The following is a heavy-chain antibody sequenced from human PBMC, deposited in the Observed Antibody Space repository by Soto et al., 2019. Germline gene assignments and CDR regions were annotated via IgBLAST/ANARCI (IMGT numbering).Heavy chain of an antibody. D-gene: IGHD6-19*01. CDR1: GGSISNYD. J-gene: IGHJ4*02. V-gene: IGHV4-59*01. Sequence: SETLSLTCTVSGGSISNYDGSWIRQPPGKGLEWIGYVYSSGHTSYNPSLKSRVTISIDTSNNQFSLKLSSVTAADTAVYYCARALAVPGYYFDYWGQGTLVTVSS. CDR3: ARALAVPGYYFDY. CDR2: VYSSGHT.